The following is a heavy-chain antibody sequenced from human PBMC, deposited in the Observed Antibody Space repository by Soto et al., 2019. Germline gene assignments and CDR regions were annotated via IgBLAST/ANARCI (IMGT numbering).Heavy chain of an antibody. CDR3: ARDSGFYSNSSFDY. V-gene: IGHV4-31*03. J-gene: IGHJ4*02. CDR1: GDSISSSGYY. CDR2: IYYSGNT. Sequence: SETLSLTCSVSGDSISSSGYYWSWIRQHPGKGLEWIGHIYYSGNTYSNPSLKSRATISVDTSKNQFSLNLNSVTAADTAVYYCARDSGFYSNSSFDYWGQGTLVTVSS. D-gene: IGHD6-6*01.